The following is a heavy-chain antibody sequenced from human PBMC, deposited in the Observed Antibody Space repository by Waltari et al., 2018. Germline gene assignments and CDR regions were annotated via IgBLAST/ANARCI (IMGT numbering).Heavy chain of an antibody. J-gene: IGHJ3*01. V-gene: IGHV3-7*01. CDR3: ARSSSTEFDS. Sequence: ETHLVESGGGLVQPGGSLRLSCAASGFTFSSYWMTWVRQAPGKGLEWVANIRQDGSEKYYVDSVKGRFTISRDNAKNSLYLQRNSLKADDTAVYYCARSSSTEFDSWGQGTMVTVSS. CDR1: GFTFSSYW. CDR2: IRQDGSEK. D-gene: IGHD3-9*01.